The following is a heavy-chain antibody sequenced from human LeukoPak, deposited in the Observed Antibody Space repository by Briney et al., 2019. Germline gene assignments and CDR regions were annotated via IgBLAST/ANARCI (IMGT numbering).Heavy chain of an antibody. CDR2: IKYDGSEK. D-gene: IGHD2-2*01. J-gene: IGHJ5*02. Sequence: GGSLRLSCAASGFNFYTFWMSWVRQAPGKGLEWVANIKYDGSEKYYADSVKGRFTISRDDARKSLFLQMNSLRADDTVIYYCARETVMVVPAAIKSDAWGQGTLVTVSS. V-gene: IGHV3-7*01. CDR1: GFNFYTFW. CDR3: ARETVMVVPAAIKSDA.